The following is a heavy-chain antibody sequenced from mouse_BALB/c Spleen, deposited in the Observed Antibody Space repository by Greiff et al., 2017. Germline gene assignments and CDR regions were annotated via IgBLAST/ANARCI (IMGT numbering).Heavy chain of an antibody. J-gene: IGHJ1*01. D-gene: IGHD1-1*01. CDR2: IYPGDGDT. V-gene: IGHV1-80*01. CDR1: GYAFSSSW. Sequence: VQLQQSGPELVKPGASVKISCKASGYAFSSSWMNWVKQRPGQGLEWIGRIYPGDGDTNYNGKFKGKATLTTDKSSSTAYMQLSSLTSVDAAVYFCARPIYYGSSYGYFDVWGAGTTVTVSS. CDR3: ARPIYYGSSYGYFDV.